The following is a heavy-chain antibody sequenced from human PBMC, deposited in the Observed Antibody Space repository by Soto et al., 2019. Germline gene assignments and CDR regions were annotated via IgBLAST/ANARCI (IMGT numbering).Heavy chain of an antibody. Sequence: SLRLSCAASGFTFSSYGMHWVRQAPGKGLEWVAVISYDGSNKYYADSVKGRFTISRDNYKNTLYLQMNSLRAEDTAVYYCAKELFGVVNDFDYWGQGNLVTVSS. J-gene: IGHJ4*02. CDR2: ISYDGSNK. V-gene: IGHV3-30*18. CDR1: GFTFSSYG. CDR3: AKELFGVVNDFDY. D-gene: IGHD3-3*01.